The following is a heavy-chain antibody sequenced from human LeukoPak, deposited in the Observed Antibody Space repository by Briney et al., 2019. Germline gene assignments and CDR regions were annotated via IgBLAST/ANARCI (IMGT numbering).Heavy chain of an antibody. D-gene: IGHD3-3*01. V-gene: IGHV4-39*01. CDR2: IYYSGST. CDR3: ARHQITTHQGD. CDR1: GGSISSSSYY. Sequence: SETLSLTCTVSGGSISSSSYYWGWIRQPPGKGLEWIGSIYYSGSTYYNPSLKSRVTISVDTSKNQFSLKLSSVTAADTAVYYCARHQITTHQGDWGQGTMVTVSS. J-gene: IGHJ3*01.